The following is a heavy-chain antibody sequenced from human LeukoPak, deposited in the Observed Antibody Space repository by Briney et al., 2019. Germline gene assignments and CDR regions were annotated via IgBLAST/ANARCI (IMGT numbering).Heavy chain of an antibody. V-gene: IGHV2-5*01. CDR2: TYWNNDK. J-gene: IGHJ4*02. Sequence: SGPTLVKPTQTLTLTCAFSGFSLSTTGVGVGWIRQPPGKALEWLAVTYWNNDKSYSPSLKSRLTITKDTSKNQVVLIMTNMDPVDTATYYCAHKGRGSGSYTMWGQGTLVTVSS. CDR3: AHKGRGSGSYTM. D-gene: IGHD3-10*01. CDR1: GFSLSTTGVG.